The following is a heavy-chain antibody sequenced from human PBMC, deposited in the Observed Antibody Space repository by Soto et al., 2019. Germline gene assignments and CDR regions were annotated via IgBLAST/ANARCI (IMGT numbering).Heavy chain of an antibody. J-gene: IGHJ6*02. D-gene: IGHD5-18*01. CDR2: IIPIFGTA. CDR1: GGTFSSYA. Sequence: ASVKVSCKASGGTFSSYAISWVRQAPGQGLEWMGGIIPIFGTANYAQKFQGRVTITADESTSTAYMELSSLRSEDTAVYYCARGNMAEDTAMANYYYYYGMDVWGQGTTVTVSS. CDR3: ARGNMAEDTAMANYYYYYGMDV. V-gene: IGHV1-69*13.